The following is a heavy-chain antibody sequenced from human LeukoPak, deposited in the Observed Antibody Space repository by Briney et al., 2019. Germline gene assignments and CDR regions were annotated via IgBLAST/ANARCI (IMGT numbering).Heavy chain of an antibody. CDR3: ARTYYDFWSGYPWYFDY. V-gene: IGHV4-4*07. CDR2: LHASEST. Sequence: SETLSLTCTVSGAYISNYYWTWVRQTAAQGLEWIGRLHASESTIYNPSLKSRVTISVDTSKNQFSLKLSSVTAADTAVYYCARTYYDFWSGYPWYFDYWGQGTLVTVSS. CDR1: GAYISNYY. D-gene: IGHD3-3*01. J-gene: IGHJ4*02.